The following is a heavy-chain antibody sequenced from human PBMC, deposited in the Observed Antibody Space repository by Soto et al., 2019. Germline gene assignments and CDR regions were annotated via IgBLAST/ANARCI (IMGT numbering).Heavy chain of an antibody. J-gene: IGHJ6*02. CDR1: GASVSSGSYY. CDR3: ASVTRTCISTSCYRYYYGMDV. V-gene: IGHV4-61*01. Sequence: SETLSLTCTVSGASVSSGSYYWSWIRQPPGKGLEWIGYIYYSGSTNYNPSLKSRVTISVDTSKNQFSLKLSSVTAADTAVYYCASVTRTCISTSCYRYYYGMDVWGQGTTVTVSS. CDR2: IYYSGST. D-gene: IGHD2-2*02.